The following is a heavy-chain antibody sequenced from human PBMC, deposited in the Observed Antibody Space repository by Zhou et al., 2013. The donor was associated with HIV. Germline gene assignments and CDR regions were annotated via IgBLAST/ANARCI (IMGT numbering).Heavy chain of an antibody. J-gene: IGHJ5*02. CDR3: AREFLGDYVEVGGSYSNWFDP. V-gene: IGHV1-69*05. CDR2: IIPIFGTA. CDR1: GGTFSSYA. Sequence: QVQLVQSGSEVKEPGSSVKVSCKASGGTFSSYAISWVRQAPGQGLEWMGGIIPIFGTANYAQKFQGRVTITTDESTSTAYMELSSLRSEDTAVYYCAREFLGDYVEVGGSYSNWFDPWGQGTLVTVSS. D-gene: IGHD1-26*01.